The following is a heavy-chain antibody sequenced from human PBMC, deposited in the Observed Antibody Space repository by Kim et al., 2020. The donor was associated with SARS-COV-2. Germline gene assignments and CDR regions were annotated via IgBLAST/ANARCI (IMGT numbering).Heavy chain of an antibody. D-gene: IGHD6-13*01. Sequence: SETLSLTCTVSGGSVSSGSYYWSWIRQPPGKGLEWIGYIYYSGSTNYNPSLKSRVTISVDTSKNQFSLKLSSVTAADTAVYYCARETDDQYSSSWVPYGMDVWGQGTTVTVSS. V-gene: IGHV4-61*01. CDR2: IYYSGST. CDR3: ARETDDQYSSSWVPYGMDV. CDR1: GGSVSSGSYY. J-gene: IGHJ6*02.